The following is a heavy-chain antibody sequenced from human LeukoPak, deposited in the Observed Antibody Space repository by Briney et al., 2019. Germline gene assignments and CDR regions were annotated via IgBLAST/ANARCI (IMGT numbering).Heavy chain of an antibody. J-gene: IGHJ3*02. CDR2: VSGNGGSI. D-gene: IGHD6-19*01. Sequence: GGSLRLSCAASGFTFNNYAMNWVRQAPGKGLEWVSAVSGNGGSIFYADSIKGRFTISRDNAKNSLYLQMNSLRAEDTAVYYCARASSGWYWRDAFDIWGQGTMVTVSS. V-gene: IGHV3-23*01. CDR1: GFTFNNYA. CDR3: ARASSGWYWRDAFDI.